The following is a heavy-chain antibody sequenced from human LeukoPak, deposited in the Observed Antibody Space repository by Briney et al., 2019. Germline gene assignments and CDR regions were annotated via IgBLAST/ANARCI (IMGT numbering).Heavy chain of an antibody. CDR1: GYTFTGYY. CDR2: INPNSGGT. V-gene: IGHV1-2*02. J-gene: IGHJ3*02. D-gene: IGHD3-22*01. Sequence: ASVKVSCKASGYTFTGYYMHWVRQAPGQGLEWMGWINPNSGGTNYAQKFQGSVTMTRDTSISTAYMELSRLRSDDTAVYSCPRDRYYDSSGSILVAFDIWGQGTMVAVSS. CDR3: PRDRYYDSSGSILVAFDI.